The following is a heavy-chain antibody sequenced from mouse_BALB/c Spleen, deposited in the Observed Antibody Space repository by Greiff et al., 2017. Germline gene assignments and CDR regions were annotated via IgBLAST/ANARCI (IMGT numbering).Heavy chain of an antibody. CDR1: GFTFSSYG. V-gene: IGHV5-6*01. D-gene: IGHD2-3*01. CDR2: ISSGGSYT. CDR3: ARTDDPFAY. Sequence: EVLLVESGGDLVKPGGSLKLSCAASGFTFSSYGMSWVRQTPDKRLEWVATISSGGSYTYYPDSVKGRFTISRDNAKNTLYLQMSSLKSEDTAMYYCARTDDPFAYWGQGTLVTVSA. J-gene: IGHJ3*01.